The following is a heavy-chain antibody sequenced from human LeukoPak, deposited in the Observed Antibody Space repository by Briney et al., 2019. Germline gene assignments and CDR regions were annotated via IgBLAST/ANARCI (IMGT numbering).Heavy chain of an antibody. CDR2: IKQDGSEK. J-gene: IGHJ5*02. V-gene: IGHV3-7*03. CDR1: GFTFSSYW. CDR3: ARGSGWTQGWFDP. D-gene: IGHD6-19*01. Sequence: GGSLRLSCAASGFTFSSYWMSWVRQAPGKGLEWVANIKQDGSEKYYVDSVKGQFTISRDNAKNSLYLQLNSLRAEDTVVYYCARGSGWTQGWFDPWGQGTLVTVSS.